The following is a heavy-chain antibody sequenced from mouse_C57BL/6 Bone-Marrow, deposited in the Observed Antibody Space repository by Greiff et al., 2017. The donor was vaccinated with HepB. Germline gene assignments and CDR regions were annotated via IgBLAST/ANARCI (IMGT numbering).Heavy chain of an antibody. CDR1: GFTFTDYY. CDR3: AIITTVVATDVYYYAMDY. CDR2: VYPYNGGT. Sequence: EVQLQQSGPVLVKPGPSVKISCKASGFTFTDYYMHWVKQSHGKSLEWIGLVYPYNGGTSYNQKFKGKATLTVDTSSSTAYMELNSLTSEDSAVYYCAIITTVVATDVYYYAMDYWGQGTSVTVSS. D-gene: IGHD1-1*01. V-gene: IGHV1-36*01. J-gene: IGHJ4*01.